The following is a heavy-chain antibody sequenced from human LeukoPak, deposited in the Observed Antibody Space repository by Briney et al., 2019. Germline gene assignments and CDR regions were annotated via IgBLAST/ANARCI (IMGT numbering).Heavy chain of an antibody. CDR3: ARGALVRGVITKEIYFDY. CDR2: IYHSGST. J-gene: IGHJ4*02. CDR1: GGSISSSNW. D-gene: IGHD3-10*01. V-gene: IGHV4-4*02. Sequence: SETLSLTCAVSGGSISSSNWWSWVRQPPGKGLEWIGEIYHSGSTNYNPSLKSRVTITVDKSKNQFSLKLSSVTAADTAVYYCARGALVRGVITKEIYFDYWGQGTLVTVSS.